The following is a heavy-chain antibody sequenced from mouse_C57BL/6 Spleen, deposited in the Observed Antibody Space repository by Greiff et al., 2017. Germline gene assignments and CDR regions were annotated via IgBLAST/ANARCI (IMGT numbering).Heavy chain of an antibody. CDR2: ISSGSSTI. D-gene: IGHD2-13*01. Sequence: EVMLVESGGGLVKPGGSLKLSCAASGFTFSDYGMHWVRQAPEKGLEWVAYISSGSSTIYYADTVKGRFTISRDNAKHTLFLQMTSLRSEDTAMYYCARRRDSYYFDYWGQGTTLTVSS. CDR1: GFTFSDYG. CDR3: ARRRDSYYFDY. V-gene: IGHV5-17*01. J-gene: IGHJ2*01.